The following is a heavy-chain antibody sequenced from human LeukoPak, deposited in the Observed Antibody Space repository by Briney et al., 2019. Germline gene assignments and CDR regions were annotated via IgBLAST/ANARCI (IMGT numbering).Heavy chain of an antibody. CDR2: IYYSGTT. CDR1: GGSISSGDYY. D-gene: IGHD2-21*01. CDR3: ARADYSRGIFDY. V-gene: IGHV4-30-4*01. J-gene: IGHJ4*02. Sequence: PSETLSLTCTVSGGSISSGDYYWSWIRQSPGKGLEWIGYIYYSGTTYYNPSLKSRVPISVDTSKNQLFLKLSSVTAADTAVYYCARADYSRGIFDYWGQGTLVTVSS.